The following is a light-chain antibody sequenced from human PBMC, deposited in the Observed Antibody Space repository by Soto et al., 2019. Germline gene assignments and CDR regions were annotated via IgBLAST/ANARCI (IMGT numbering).Light chain of an antibody. CDR1: SEHRTYA. CDR2: LNSDGSL. V-gene: IGLV4-69*01. Sequence: QSVLTQSPSASASLGAAVKLTCTLSSEHRTYAVAWYQQPPEKGPRYLMKLNSDGSLIKGDGIPDRFSGSSSGTERYLTISSLQSDDEGDYYCQTGGTDVVFGGGTKVTVL. CDR3: QTGGTDVV. J-gene: IGLJ2*01.